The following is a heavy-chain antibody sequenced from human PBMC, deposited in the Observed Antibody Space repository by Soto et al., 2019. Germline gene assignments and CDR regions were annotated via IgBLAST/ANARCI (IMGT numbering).Heavy chain of an antibody. CDR3: ARQYDILRYFDY. D-gene: IGHD3-9*01. CDR1: GGTFSSYA. V-gene: IGHV1-69*10. Sequence: ASVKVSCKASGGTFSSYAISWVRQAPGQGLEWMGGIIPILGIANYAQKFQGRVTITADKSTSTAYMELSSLRSEDTAVYYCARQYDILRYFDYWGQGTLVTVSS. CDR2: IIPILGIA. J-gene: IGHJ4*02.